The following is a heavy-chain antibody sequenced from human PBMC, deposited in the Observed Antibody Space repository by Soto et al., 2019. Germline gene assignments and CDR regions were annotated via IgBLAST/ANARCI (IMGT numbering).Heavy chain of an antibody. CDR1: GFTFNTYW. CDR3: AKEGTSGLYYFDY. CDR2: INVDGSST. V-gene: IGHV3-74*01. Sequence: PGGSLRLSCAASGFTFNTYWMHWVRQAPGKGLMWVSHINVDGSSTGYADSVKGRFTISRDNSKNTLYLQMDSLRAGDSAIYYCAKEGTSGLYYFDYWGQGTLVTVSS. D-gene: IGHD6-19*01. J-gene: IGHJ4*02.